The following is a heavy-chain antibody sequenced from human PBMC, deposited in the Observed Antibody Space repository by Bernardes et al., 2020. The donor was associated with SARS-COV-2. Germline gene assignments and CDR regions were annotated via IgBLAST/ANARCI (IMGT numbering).Heavy chain of an antibody. CDR3: ATESRGRSSEWYFDL. CDR2: IYYSGST. CDR1: GGSISSHY. V-gene: IGHV4-59*11. Sequence: SETLSLTCTVSGGSISSHYWSWIRQPPGKGLEWIGSIYYSGSTTYNPSLKSRVTLSVDTSKSQFSLKLSSVTAADTAVYYCATESRGRSSEWYFDLWGRGTLITVSS. D-gene: IGHD6-6*01. J-gene: IGHJ2*01.